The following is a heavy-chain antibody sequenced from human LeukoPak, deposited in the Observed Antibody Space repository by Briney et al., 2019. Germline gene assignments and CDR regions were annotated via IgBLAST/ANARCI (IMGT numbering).Heavy chain of an antibody. CDR3: AKREKGTTGRFFDY. Sequence: GGPVRLPCAPSGFTFTNYAMTWARQPPGKGWEGSSGISEGVGNTYYADSVKGRFTISRDHSKNTLYLQMNSLRAEDTALYYCAKREKGTTGRFFDYWGQGTLVTVSS. CDR1: GFTFTNYA. J-gene: IGHJ4*02. D-gene: IGHD4-17*01. CDR2: ISEGVGNT. V-gene: IGHV3-23*01.